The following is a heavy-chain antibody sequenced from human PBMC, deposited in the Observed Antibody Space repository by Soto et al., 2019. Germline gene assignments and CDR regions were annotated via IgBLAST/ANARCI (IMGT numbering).Heavy chain of an antibody. D-gene: IGHD2-15*01. CDR3: ARDKSSPVGSDPINGMDV. CDR2: ISYDGSNK. V-gene: IGHV3-30-3*01. Sequence: GGSLRLSCAASGFTFSSYAMHWVRQAPGKWLEWVAVISYDGSNKYYADSVKGRFTISRDNSKNTLYLQMNSLRAEDTAMYYCARDKSSPVGSDPINGMDVWGQGXTVTVYS. CDR1: GFTFSSYA. J-gene: IGHJ6*02.